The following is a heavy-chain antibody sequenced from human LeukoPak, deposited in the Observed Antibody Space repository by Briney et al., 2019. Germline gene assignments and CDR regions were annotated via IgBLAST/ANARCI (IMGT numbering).Heavy chain of an antibody. V-gene: IGHV3-23*01. CDR2: ISGSGGST. J-gene: IGHJ4*02. CDR1: GFTFSSYA. CDR3: GKALLWVGGPSGLDY. Sequence: GGSLRLSCAASGFTFSSYAMSWVRQAPGKGLEWVSAISGSGGSTYYADSVKGRFTISRDNSKNTLYLQMNSLRAEDTAVYYCGKALLWVGGPSGLDYWGQGTLVTGSS. D-gene: IGHD3-10*01.